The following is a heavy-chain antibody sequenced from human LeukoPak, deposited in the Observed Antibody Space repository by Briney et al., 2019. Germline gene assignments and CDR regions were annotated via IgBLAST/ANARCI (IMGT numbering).Heavy chain of an antibody. CDR1: GFTLSSYG. J-gene: IGHJ4*02. D-gene: IGHD6-13*01. V-gene: IGHV3-30*02. CDR2: IRYDGSNK. Sequence: GGSLRLSCGAWGFTLSSYGMQWVRQARGKGLEWVAFIRYDGSNKYYADSVKGRFTISRDNSKNTLYLQMNSLRAEDTAVYYCARDQPGIAAAGSLAHWGQGTLVTVSS. CDR3: ARDQPGIAAAGSLAH.